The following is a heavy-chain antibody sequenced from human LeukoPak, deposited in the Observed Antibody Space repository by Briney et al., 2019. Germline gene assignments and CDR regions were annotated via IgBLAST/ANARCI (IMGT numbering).Heavy chain of an antibody. CDR3: AKDVDDQRAINIFGVAMSSYYYYMDV. V-gene: IGHV3-43*02. D-gene: IGHD3-3*02. J-gene: IGHJ6*03. CDR1: GFTFDDHA. CDR2: ISGDGNST. Sequence: GGSLRLSCEASGFTFDDHAIHWVRQAPGKGLEWVSVISGDGNSTDYADSVKGRFTISRDNSKNSLYLQMNSLRSEDTALYYCAKDVDDQRAINIFGVAMSSYYYYMDVWGKGTTVTVSS.